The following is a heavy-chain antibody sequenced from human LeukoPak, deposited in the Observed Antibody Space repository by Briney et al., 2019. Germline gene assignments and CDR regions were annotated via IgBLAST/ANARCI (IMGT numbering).Heavy chain of an antibody. Sequence: ASVKLSCKASGHTFSGDYIHWVRQAPGQGLEWMGWINPNSGGTNYAQKFQGRVTVTRDASISTAYMELSRLRSDDTAVYYCARAGCLGYDILTGYYCELDYWGQGVLVTVSS. D-gene: IGHD3-9*01. V-gene: IGHV1-2*02. CDR1: GHTFSGDY. J-gene: IGHJ4*02. CDR2: INPNSGGT. CDR3: ARAGCLGYDILTGYYCELDY.